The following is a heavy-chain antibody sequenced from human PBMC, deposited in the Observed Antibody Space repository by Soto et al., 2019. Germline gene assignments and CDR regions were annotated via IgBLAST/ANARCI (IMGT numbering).Heavy chain of an antibody. D-gene: IGHD2-15*01. CDR2: IFTGGGGT. J-gene: IGHJ5*02. CDR1: GFTFSSYA. V-gene: IGHV3-23*01. CDR3: AKAAGSCSGVDCYPHWFAL. Sequence: GGSLRLSCAASGFTFSSYAMNWVRQAPGRGLEWVSAIFTGGGGTSYADSVKGRFTISRDNSKNTVYLQMNSLRAEDTAVYYCAKAAGSCSGVDCYPHWFALWGQGTPVTVSS.